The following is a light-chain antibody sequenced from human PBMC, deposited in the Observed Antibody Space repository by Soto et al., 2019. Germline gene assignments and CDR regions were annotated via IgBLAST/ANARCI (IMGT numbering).Light chain of an antibody. V-gene: IGKV1D-12*01. J-gene: IGKJ4*01. Sequence: DIQMTQSPSSVSASVGDRVTITCRASQGVSTWLAWYQQKPGKAPNLLIYTASSLQSGVPSRFSGSGSGTYFTLTISSLQPEDCATYYCQQTYTFPLTFGGGTKVEI. CDR2: TAS. CDR1: QGVSTW. CDR3: QQTYTFPLT.